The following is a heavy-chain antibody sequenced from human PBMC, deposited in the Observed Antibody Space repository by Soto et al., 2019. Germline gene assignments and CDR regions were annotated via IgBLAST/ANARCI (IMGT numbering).Heavy chain of an antibody. CDR3: ARDLKGRIWLGELFKLSGGNWFVT. Sequence: ASVKVSCKASGYTFTSYGISWVRQAPGQGLEWMGWISAYNGNTNYAQKLQGRVTMTTDTSTSTAYMELRSLRSDDTAVYYCARDLKGRIWLGELFKLSGGNWFVTWG. V-gene: IGHV1-18*01. D-gene: IGHD3-10*01. CDR2: ISAYNGNT. J-gene: IGHJ5*01. CDR1: GYTFTSYG.